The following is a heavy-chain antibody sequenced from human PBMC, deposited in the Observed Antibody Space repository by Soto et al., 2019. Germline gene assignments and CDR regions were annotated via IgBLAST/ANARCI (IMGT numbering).Heavy chain of an antibody. CDR1: GFTFSSYG. V-gene: IGHV3-30*03. J-gene: IGHJ5*02. CDR3: ATNWFDP. Sequence: PGGSLILSCAASGFTFSSYGMHWVRQAPGKGLEWVALISYDGSNKYYADSVKGRFTISRDNSKNTLYLQMNSLRAEDTAVYYCATNWFDPWGQGTLVTVSS. CDR2: ISYDGSNK.